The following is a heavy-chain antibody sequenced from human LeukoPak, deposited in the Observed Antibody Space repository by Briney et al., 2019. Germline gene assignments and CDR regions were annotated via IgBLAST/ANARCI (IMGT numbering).Heavy chain of an antibody. D-gene: IGHD3-22*01. V-gene: IGHV3-23*01. CDR1: GITLSNYG. J-gene: IGHJ4*02. CDR2: ISGSGGAT. CDR3: AKRGVVIRVILVGFHKEAYYFDS. Sequence: GGSLRLSCVVSGITLSNYGMSWVRQAPGKGVEWVAGISGSGGATTYADAVKGRFTISRDSPKNTLYLHMSSLRADDTAVYFCAKRGVVIRVILVGFHKEAYYFDSWGQGALVTVSS.